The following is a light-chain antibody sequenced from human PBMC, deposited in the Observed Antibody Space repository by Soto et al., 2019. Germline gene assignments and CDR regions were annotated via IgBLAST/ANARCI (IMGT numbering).Light chain of an antibody. V-gene: IGLV2-14*03. CDR2: DVN. CDR1: SSDVGGYNF. CDR3: SSYRSTITPAA. J-gene: IGLJ2*01. Sequence: QSALTQPASVSGSPGQSITISCSGTSSDVGGYNFVSWYQQHTDKVPKLIIYDVNSRPSGVSNRFSGSKSGNTASLTISGLQAEDEADYYCSSYRSTITPAAFGGGTKLTVL.